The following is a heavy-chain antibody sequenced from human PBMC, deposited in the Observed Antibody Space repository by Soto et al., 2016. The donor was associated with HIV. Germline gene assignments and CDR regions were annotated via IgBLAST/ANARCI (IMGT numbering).Heavy chain of an antibody. V-gene: IGHV3-73*01. CDR3: TRPSGYDSSLADFDI. J-gene: IGHJ3*02. CDR1: GFTFSGSA. Sequence: EVQLVESGGGLVQPGGSLKLSCAASGFTFSGSAMHWVRQASGKGLEWVGRIRSKANSYATAYAASVKGRFTIFRDDSKNTAYLQMNSLKTEDTAVYYCTRPSGYDSSLADFDIWGQGTMVTVSS. CDR2: IRSKANSYAT. D-gene: IGHD5-12*01.